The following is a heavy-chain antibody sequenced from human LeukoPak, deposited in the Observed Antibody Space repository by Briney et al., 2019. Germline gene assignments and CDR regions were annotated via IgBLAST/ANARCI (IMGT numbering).Heavy chain of an antibody. CDR2: IIPIFGTA. Sequence: SVKVSCKASGGTFSSYAISWVRQAPGQGLEWMGGIIPIFGTANYAQKFQGRVTITADESTSTAYMELSSLRSEDTAVYYSASRDGYNYSYDYWGQGTLVTVSS. J-gene: IGHJ4*02. CDR3: ASRDGYNYSYDY. CDR1: GGTFSSYA. V-gene: IGHV1-69*13. D-gene: IGHD5-24*01.